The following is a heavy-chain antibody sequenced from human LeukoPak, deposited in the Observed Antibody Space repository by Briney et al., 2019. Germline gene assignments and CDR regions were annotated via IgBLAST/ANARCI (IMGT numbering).Heavy chain of an antibody. V-gene: IGHV3-30*18. CDR2: ISYDGSNK. Sequence: GGSLRLSCADSGFTFSSYGMHWVRQAPGKGLEWVAVISYDGSNKYYADSVKGRFTISRDNSKNTLYLQMNSLRAEDTAVYYCAKEVWFGELLQSGYYYYGMDVWGQGTTVTVSS. CDR3: AKEVWFGELLQSGYYYYGMDV. D-gene: IGHD3-10*01. CDR1: GFTFSSYG. J-gene: IGHJ6*02.